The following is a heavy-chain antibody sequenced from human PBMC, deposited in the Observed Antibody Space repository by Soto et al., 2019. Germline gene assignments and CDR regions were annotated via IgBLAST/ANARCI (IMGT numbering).Heavy chain of an antibody. CDR1: GFTFSTYS. D-gene: IGHD1-26*01. J-gene: IGHJ6*02. CDR2: MSRSSSFT. Sequence: GGSLRLSCAASGFTFSTYSMNWVRQAPWKGLEWVSSMSRSSSFTYYADSVKGRFTISRDNAKNSLYLQMNSLRAEDTAVYYCARDSSGSYYEDYYYYAMDVWGQGTTVTVSS. CDR3: ARDSSGSYYEDYYYYAMDV. V-gene: IGHV3-21*01.